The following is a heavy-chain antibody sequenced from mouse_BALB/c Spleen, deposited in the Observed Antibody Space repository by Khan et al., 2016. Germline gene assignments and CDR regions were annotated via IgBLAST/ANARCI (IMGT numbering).Heavy chain of an antibody. V-gene: IGHV2-3*01. CDR2: IWGDGST. Sequence: QVQLQQSGPGLVAPSQSLSITCTVSGFSLTSYGVSWVRQPPGKGLEWLGVIWGDGSTNYHSALISRLSISKDNSKSQVSSQLNSLQTDDTATYYCAKYDYDERTYAMDYWGQGTSVTVSS. J-gene: IGHJ4*01. CDR1: GFSLTSYG. D-gene: IGHD2-4*01. CDR3: AKYDYDERTYAMDY.